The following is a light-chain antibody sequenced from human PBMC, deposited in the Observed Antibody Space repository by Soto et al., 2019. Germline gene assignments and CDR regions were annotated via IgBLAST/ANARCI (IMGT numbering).Light chain of an antibody. CDR3: SSYTSSSTLVV. J-gene: IGLJ2*01. Sequence: QSALTQPASVSGSPGQSITISCTGTSSDVGGYNYVSWYQQHPGKAPKLMIYDVSNRPSGVSNRFAGSKSGNTASLTISGLPAEEAADYYCSSYTSSSTLVVFGGGTKVTVL. V-gene: IGLV2-14*01. CDR1: SSDVGGYNY. CDR2: DVS.